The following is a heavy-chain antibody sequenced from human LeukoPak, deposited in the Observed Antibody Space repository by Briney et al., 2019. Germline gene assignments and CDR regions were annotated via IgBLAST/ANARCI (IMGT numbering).Heavy chain of an antibody. Sequence: GGSLRLSCAASGFTFSSYSMNWVRQAPGKGLEWVSSISSSSSYIYYADSVKGRFTISRDNAKNSLYLQMNSLRAEDTAVYYCAKIAVVPAANSYGDYFDYWGQGTLVTVSS. CDR3: AKIAVVPAANSYGDYFDY. CDR2: ISSSSSYI. CDR1: GFTFSSYS. V-gene: IGHV3-21*01. J-gene: IGHJ4*02. D-gene: IGHD2-2*01.